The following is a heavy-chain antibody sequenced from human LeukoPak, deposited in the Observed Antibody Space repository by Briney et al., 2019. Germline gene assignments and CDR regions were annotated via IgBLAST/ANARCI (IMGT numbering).Heavy chain of an antibody. CDR1: GFTFSSYS. J-gene: IGHJ3*02. CDR3: ARPRGTGYYDGFDM. V-gene: IGHV3-48*04. CDR2: ISSSSSTI. D-gene: IGHD3/OR15-3a*01. Sequence: GGSLRLSCTAYGFTFSSYSMNWVRQAPGKGLEWISYISSSSSTIYYADSVKGRFTISRDNAKNSLYLQMNSLRAEDTAVYYCARPRGTGYYDGFDMWGQGTMVTVFS.